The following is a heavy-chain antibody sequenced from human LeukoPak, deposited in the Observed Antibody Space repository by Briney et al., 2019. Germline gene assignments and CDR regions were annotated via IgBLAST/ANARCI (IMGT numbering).Heavy chain of an antibody. D-gene: IGHD3-22*01. V-gene: IGHV3-74*01. Sequence: GGSLRLSCAASRFSFSSYWMHWVRQAPGKGLVWVSRIKSDGKTSYADSVKGRFTISRDNAKNTVSLQMNSLRAEDTGVYYCARAPSEIGGYYPEYFRHWGQGTLVTVSS. J-gene: IGHJ1*01. CDR3: ARAPSEIGGYYPEYFRH. CDR2: IKSDGKT. CDR1: RFSFSSYW.